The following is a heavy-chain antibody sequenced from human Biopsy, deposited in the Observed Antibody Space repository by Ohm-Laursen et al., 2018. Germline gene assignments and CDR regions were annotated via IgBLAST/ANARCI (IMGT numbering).Heavy chain of an antibody. Sequence: GSLRLSCTASGFTFSGHAMSWVRQAPGKGPECVSVINGSGGSTYYADPVKGRFTISRDNSRNTLYLQMNSLRADDTTMYYCARDLYDFCGGCPFDPWGQGTLVTVSP. D-gene: IGHD3-3*01. CDR3: ARDLYDFCGGCPFDP. V-gene: IGHV3-23*01. CDR1: GFTFSGHA. J-gene: IGHJ5*02. CDR2: INGSGGST.